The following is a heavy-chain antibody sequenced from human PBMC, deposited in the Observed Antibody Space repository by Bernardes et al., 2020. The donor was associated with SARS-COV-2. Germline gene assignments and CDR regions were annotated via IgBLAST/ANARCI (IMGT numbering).Heavy chain of an antibody. CDR2: MNLSSGNS. CDR3: AREIKWGCGDDCYTRYFEL. D-gene: IGHD2-21*02. CDR1: GYTFSTYD. V-gene: IGHV1-8*01. Sequence: ASVKVSCRASGYTFSTYDINWVRQATGQGLEWMGWMNLSSGNSGHAQKFQDRVTMTRNNSITTAYMELSSLRSEDTAVYYCAREIKWGCGDDCYTRYFELWGRCTLVTVSS. J-gene: IGHJ2*01.